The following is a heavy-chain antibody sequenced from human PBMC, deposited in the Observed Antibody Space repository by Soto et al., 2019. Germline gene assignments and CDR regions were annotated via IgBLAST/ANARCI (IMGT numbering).Heavy chain of an antibody. Sequence: PSETLSLTCTVSGGSISSYYWSWIRQPPGKGLEWIGYIYYSGSTNYNPSLKSRVTIPVDTSKNQFSLKLSSVTAADTVVYYCARDRVDYGDSYYYYGMDVWGQGTTVTVSS. V-gene: IGHV4-59*01. CDR1: GGSISSYY. D-gene: IGHD4-17*01. CDR3: ARDRVDYGDSYYYYGMDV. CDR2: IYYSGST. J-gene: IGHJ6*02.